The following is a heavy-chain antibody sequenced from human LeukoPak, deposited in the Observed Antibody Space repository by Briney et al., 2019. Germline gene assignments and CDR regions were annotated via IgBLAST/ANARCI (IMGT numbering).Heavy chain of an antibody. CDR2: ISSSGGML. CDR3: AREEAVAGLDY. Sequence: PGGSLRLSCAASGFTFSSYEMNWVRQAPGKGLEWVSYISSSGGMLYYADSVKGRFTISRDNAKNSLYLQMNSLRAEDTAVYYCAREEAVAGLDYWGQGTLVTVSS. D-gene: IGHD6-19*01. V-gene: IGHV3-48*03. CDR1: GFTFSSYE. J-gene: IGHJ4*02.